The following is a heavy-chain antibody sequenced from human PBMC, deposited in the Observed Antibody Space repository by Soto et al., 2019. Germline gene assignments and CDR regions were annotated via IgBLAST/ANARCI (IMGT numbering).Heavy chain of an antibody. CDR3: ARDQYYYDSSGYYPRIASDYYGMDV. V-gene: IGHV3-33*01. CDR1: GFTFSSYG. J-gene: IGHJ6*02. CDR2: IWYDGSNK. Sequence: ESGGGVVQPGRSLRLSCAASGFTFSSYGMHWVRQAPGKGLEWVAVIWYDGSNKYYADSVKGRFTISRDNSKNTLYLQMNSLRAEDTAVYYCARDQYYYDSSGYYPRIASDYYGMDVWGQGTTVTVSS. D-gene: IGHD3-22*01.